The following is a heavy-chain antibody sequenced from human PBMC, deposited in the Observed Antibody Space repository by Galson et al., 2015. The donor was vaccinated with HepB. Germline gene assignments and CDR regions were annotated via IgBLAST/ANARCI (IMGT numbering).Heavy chain of an antibody. CDR1: GFTFSSYS. CDR3: ARGGGDYYYYYMDV. J-gene: IGHJ6*03. D-gene: IGHD3-10*01. CDR2: ISSSSSYI. V-gene: IGHV3-21*01. Sequence: SLRLSCAASGFTFSSYSMNWVRQAPGKGLEWVSSISSSSSYIYYADSVKGRFTISRDNAKNSLYLQMNSLRAEDTAVYYCARGGGDYYYYYMDVWGKGTTVTVSS.